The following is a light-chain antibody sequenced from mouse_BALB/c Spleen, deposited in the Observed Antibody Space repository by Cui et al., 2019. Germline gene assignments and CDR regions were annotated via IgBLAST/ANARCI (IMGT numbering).Light chain of an antibody. Sequence: DIQRTQSPATQSASLGESVTLTCLAGQTIGTWLAWYQQRPGQSPKLLIYVATSLADGVPYRFSGSGSGTKFTLKISSVQAEDFVSYYCQQLYSIPYTFGGGTKLEIK. J-gene: IGKJ2*01. CDR3: QQLYSIPYT. CDR1: QTIGTW. V-gene: IGKV12-98*01. CDR2: VAT.